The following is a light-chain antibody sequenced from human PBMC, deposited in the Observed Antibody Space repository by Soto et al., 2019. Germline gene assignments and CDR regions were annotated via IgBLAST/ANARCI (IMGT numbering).Light chain of an antibody. CDR2: SNN. Sequence: QSVLTQPTSASGTPGQRVTISCSGSSSNIGSNTVNWYQQLPGTAPKLLIYSNNQRPSGVPDRLSGSKSGTSASLAISGLQSEDEADYYCAAWDDSLNCPVFGGGTKVTAL. CDR1: SSNIGSNT. J-gene: IGLJ2*01. V-gene: IGLV1-44*01. CDR3: AAWDDSLNCPV.